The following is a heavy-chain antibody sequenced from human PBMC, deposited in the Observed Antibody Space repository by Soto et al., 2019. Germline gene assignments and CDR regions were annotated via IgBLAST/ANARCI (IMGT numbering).Heavy chain of an antibody. CDR2: ISGSGDST. V-gene: IGHV3-23*01. CDR1: GFTFSSYA. D-gene: IGHD6-19*01. Sequence: HPGGSLRLSCAASGFTFSSYAMSWVRQAPGKGLEWVSGISGSGDSTYYADSVKGRFTISRDNSKNTLYLQMNSLRAEDTAVYYCAKGVPGIAVAGTGYFQHWRQGTLVTVSS. J-gene: IGHJ1*01. CDR3: AKGVPGIAVAGTGYFQH.